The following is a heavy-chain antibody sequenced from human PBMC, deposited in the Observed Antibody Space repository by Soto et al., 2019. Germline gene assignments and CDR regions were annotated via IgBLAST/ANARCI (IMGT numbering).Heavy chain of an antibody. J-gene: IGHJ4*02. CDR2: IIPIFGTA. CDR1: GGTFSSYA. CDR3: AGGETYYYDSSGYPQVR. Sequence: QVQLVQSGAEVKKPGSSVKVSCKASGGTFSSYAISWVRQAPGQGLEWMGGIIPIFGTANYAQKFQGSVTITADESTRTAYMELRSMRPEDTAVYYCAGGETYYYDSSGYPQVRWCQGTLVTVYS. D-gene: IGHD3-22*01. V-gene: IGHV1-69*01.